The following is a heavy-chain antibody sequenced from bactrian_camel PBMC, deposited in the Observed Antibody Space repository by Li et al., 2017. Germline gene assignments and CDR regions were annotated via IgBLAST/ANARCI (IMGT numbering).Heavy chain of an antibody. D-gene: IGHD2*01. CDR1: GAVFKENYC. V-gene: IGHV3S53*01. Sequence: HVQLVESGGGSVQAGGSLRLSCSVSGAVFKENYCLGWFRQAPGKERERVATITSFRRTTYADSVKGRFTISLDNAQRTLILNMSSLRPEETAMYYCAADPTVYFYASTRREDFRHWGQGTQVTVS. J-gene: IGHJ4*01. CDR2: ITSFRRT. CDR3: AADPTVYFYASTRREDFRH.